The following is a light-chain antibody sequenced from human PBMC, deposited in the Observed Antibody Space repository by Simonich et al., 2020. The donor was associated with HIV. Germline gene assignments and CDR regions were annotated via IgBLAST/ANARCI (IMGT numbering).Light chain of an antibody. CDR1: QSVSSN. CDR3: QQYKLGLT. V-gene: IGKV3-15*01. Sequence: EIVMTQSPATLSVSPGERATLSCRASQSVSSNLAWYQQKPGQAPRLLIYGASTRATGIPARVSGSGSGTEFTLTISSMQSEDFAVYYCQQYKLGLTFGGGTKVEIK. J-gene: IGKJ4*01. CDR2: GAS.